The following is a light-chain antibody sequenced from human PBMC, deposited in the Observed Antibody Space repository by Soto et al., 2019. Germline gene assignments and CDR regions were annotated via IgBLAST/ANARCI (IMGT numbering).Light chain of an antibody. V-gene: IGKV3-15*01. CDR1: QSVSSK. CDR2: GTS. Sequence: EIVMTQSPATLSVSPGEGATLSCRASQSVSSKLAWYQQKPGQAPRLLIYGTSNRATGIPDRISGSRSGAEFTLTISSLQSEDFGVYYCQQFDDWPTFGQGTKVDIK. J-gene: IGKJ1*01. CDR3: QQFDDWPT.